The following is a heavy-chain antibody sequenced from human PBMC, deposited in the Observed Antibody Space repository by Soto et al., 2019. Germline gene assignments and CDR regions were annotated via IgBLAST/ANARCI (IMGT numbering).Heavy chain of an antibody. V-gene: IGHV1-69*06. D-gene: IGHD6-6*01. J-gene: IGHJ6*02. Sequence: SVKVSCKASGGTFSSYAISWVRQAPGQGLEWMGGIIPIFGTANYAQKFQGRVTITADKSTSTAYMELSSLRSEDTAVYYCARAVIAARLGAPKTYYYYYGMDVWGQGTTVTVSS. CDR1: GGTFSSYA. CDR2: IIPIFGTA. CDR3: ARAVIAARLGAPKTYYYYYGMDV.